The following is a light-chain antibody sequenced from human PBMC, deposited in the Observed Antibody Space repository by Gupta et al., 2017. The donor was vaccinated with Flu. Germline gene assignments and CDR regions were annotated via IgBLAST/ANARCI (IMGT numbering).Light chain of an antibody. J-gene: IGLJ1*01. V-gene: IGLV1-40*01. CDR1: SSNIGAGFN. CDR3: QPFDPTLGGFF. Sequence: GSSSNIGAGFNVHWYQQLPGTAPKLLIFDNTNRPSGVPDRFSGSKSGTSASLAITGLQAEVEADYYCQPFDPTLGGFFFGPGTTVPSL. CDR2: DNT.